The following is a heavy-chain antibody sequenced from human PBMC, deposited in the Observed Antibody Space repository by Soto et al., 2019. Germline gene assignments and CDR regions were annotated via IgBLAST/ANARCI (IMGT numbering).Heavy chain of an antibody. CDR1: GYTFKPYD. CDR2: MNPHSGNT. CDR3: AQRMKWSLWCLYL. D-gene: IGHD2-21*01. V-gene: IGHV1-8*01. Sequence: QVQLLPSGAEVKQPGTSVRVSCTASGYTFKPYDLNWVRRAPRQGPEWMGWMNPHSGNTAYPRTYQDRVTMTSRVSAGTAFMELNSLTPDDTAVYYCAQRMKWSLWCLYLWGSGPQITVSS. J-gene: IGHJ2*01.